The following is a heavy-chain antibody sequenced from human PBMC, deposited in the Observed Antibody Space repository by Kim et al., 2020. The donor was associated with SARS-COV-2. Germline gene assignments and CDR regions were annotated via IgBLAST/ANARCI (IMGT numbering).Heavy chain of an antibody. D-gene: IGHD4-17*01. Sequence: GGSLRLSCAASGFTFSSYAMHWVRQAPGKGLEWVAVISYDGSNKYYADSVKGRFTISRDNSKNTLYLQMNSLRAEDTAVYYCARGLGVTTRDAFDIWGQGTMVTVSS. CDR2: ISYDGSNK. V-gene: IGHV3-30*04. CDR3: ARGLGVTTRDAFDI. CDR1: GFTFSSYA. J-gene: IGHJ3*02.